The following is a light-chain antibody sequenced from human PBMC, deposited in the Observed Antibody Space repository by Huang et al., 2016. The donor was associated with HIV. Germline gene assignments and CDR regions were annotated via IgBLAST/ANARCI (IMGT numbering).Light chain of an antibody. J-gene: IGKJ2*01. Sequence: DIQMTQSPSILSASVGDRVTITCRASHSISDWLAWYQQKPGKAPKLLIYKASTLQTGVPSRFSGGGSGTHFTLTITSLQPEDFATYYCLQNYNYPYTFGQGTKLEIK. CDR1: HSISDW. CDR2: KAS. CDR3: LQNYNYPYT. V-gene: IGKV1-5*03.